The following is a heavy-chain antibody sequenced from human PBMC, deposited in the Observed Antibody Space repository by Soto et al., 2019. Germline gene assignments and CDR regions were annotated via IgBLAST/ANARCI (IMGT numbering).Heavy chain of an antibody. Sequence: EVQLLESGGGLVQPWGSLRLSCTASGFIFSNYAMAWVRQAPGQGLEWVSALSPSGYDRYYTDSVKGRFVISRDNSKNTMYLEMKILRDADTAVYHCVRRMDNSGYFFDFWGQGALVTVSS. V-gene: IGHV3-23*01. J-gene: IGHJ4*02. CDR1: GFIFSNYA. D-gene: IGHD3-10*01. CDR2: LSPSGYDR. CDR3: VRRMDNSGYFFDF.